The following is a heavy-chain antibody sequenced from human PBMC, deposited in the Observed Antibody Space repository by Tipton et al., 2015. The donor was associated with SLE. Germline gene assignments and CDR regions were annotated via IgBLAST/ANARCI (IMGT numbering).Heavy chain of an antibody. CDR1: GGSISSSSYY. CDR3: APALRWYFDY. V-gene: IGHV4-39*07. D-gene: IGHD2-15*01. CDR2: IYYSGST. Sequence: TLSLTCTVSGGSISSSSYYWGWIRQPPGKGLEWIGSIYYSGSTHYNPSLTSRVTISVDTSKNQFSLQLSSVTAADTAVYYCAPALRWYFDYWGQGTLVTVSS. J-gene: IGHJ4*02.